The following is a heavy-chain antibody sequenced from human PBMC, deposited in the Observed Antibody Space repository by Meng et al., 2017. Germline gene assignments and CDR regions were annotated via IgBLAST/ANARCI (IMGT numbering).Heavy chain of an antibody. CDR3: ARDLSGYSYFDY. CDR1: GFTFSSYS. D-gene: IGHD5-24*01. Sequence: EVQLVESGGGLVKPGGSLILSCAASGFTFSSYSMNWVRQAPGKGLEWVSSITRSSSYIYYADSVKGRFTISRDNAKNSVYLQINSLRAEDTAVYYCARDLSGYSYFDYWGQGTLVTVSS. J-gene: IGHJ4*02. CDR2: ITRSSSYI. V-gene: IGHV3-21*01.